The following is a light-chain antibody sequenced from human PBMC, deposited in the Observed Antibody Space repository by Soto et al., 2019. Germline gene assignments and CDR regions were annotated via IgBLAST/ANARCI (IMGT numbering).Light chain of an antibody. V-gene: IGLV1-51*01. J-gene: IGLJ2*01. Sequence: QSVLTQPPSVSAAPGQKVTISCSGTSSNVGNNYVAWYQQLPGAAPTLLIYDNNRRPSGIPDRFSDAKYGTSATLGITGLQHADEDAYFCSTWDDSLSAVLFGAGTKLTVL. CDR3: STWDDSLSAVL. CDR2: DNN. CDR1: SSNVGNNY.